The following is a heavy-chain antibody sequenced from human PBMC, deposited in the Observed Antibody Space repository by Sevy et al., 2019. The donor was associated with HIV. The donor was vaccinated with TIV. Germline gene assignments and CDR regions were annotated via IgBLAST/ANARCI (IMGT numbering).Heavy chain of an antibody. CDR3: AKGGGGHYDPDEIAYYFYYYNMDV. D-gene: IGHD3-22*01. V-gene: IGHV3-23*01. Sequence: GGSLRLSCAVSGCSFDSYGMTWVRQAPGKGLEWVSAISGSGTRTYYADSVKGRFIISRDNSKNTLDLQMNSLRAEDTAIYYCAKGGGGHYDPDEIAYYFYYYNMDVWGKGTTVTVSS. CDR2: ISGSGTRT. J-gene: IGHJ6*03. CDR1: GCSFDSYG.